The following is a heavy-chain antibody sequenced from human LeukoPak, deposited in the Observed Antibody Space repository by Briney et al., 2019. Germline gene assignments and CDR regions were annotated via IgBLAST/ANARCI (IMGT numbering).Heavy chain of an antibody. J-gene: IGHJ3*02. V-gene: IGHV3-20*01. D-gene: IGHD3-22*01. CDR1: GFFFDEFG. Sequence: GGSLRLSCAASGFFFDEFGMTWVRQGPGKGLEWVSGINWNGASTGYADSVKGRFTISRDNAKNILYLQMSSLRAEDTALYHCARVQFDTSGFHNGFDIWGPGTMVTVSS. CDR3: ARVQFDTSGFHNGFDI. CDR2: INWNGAST.